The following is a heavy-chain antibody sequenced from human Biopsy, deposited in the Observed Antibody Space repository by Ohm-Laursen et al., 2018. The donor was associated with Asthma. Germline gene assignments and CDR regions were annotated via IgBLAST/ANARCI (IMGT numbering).Heavy chain of an antibody. D-gene: IGHD3-3*01. CDR3: AKRRGYSDLTDFDH. Sequence: SLRLSCSALRFTYEMHWVRQAPGKGLEWVAVVSYDGGVAHYADSMKGRFTISRDNAKSTLYLQMNRLRTDDTAVYYCAKRRGYSDLTDFDHWGQGTLVTVSS. V-gene: IGHV3-30*18. CDR1: RFTYE. CDR2: VSYDGGVA. J-gene: IGHJ4*02.